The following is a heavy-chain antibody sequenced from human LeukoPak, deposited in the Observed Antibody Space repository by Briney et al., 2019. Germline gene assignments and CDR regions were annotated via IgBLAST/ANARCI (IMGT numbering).Heavy chain of an antibody. CDR1: GGSFSGYY. CDR3: ARGFVLARVDDSSGYYPRFFDY. CDR2: INHSGST. J-gene: IGHJ4*02. V-gene: IGHV4-34*01. Sequence: SETLSLTCAVYGGSFSGYYWSWIRQPPGKGLEWIGEINHSGSTNYNPSLKSRVTISVDTSKNQFSLKLSSVTAADMAVYYCARGFVLARVDDSSGYYPRFFDYWGQGTLVTVSS. D-gene: IGHD3-22*01.